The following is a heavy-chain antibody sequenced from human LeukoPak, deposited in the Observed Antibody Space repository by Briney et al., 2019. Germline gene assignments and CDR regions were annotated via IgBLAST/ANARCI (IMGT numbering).Heavy chain of an antibody. J-gene: IGHJ3*02. CDR1: GGSISSGGYY. CDR2: IYYSGST. Sequence: SQTLSLTCTVSGGSISSGGYYWSWIRQHPGKGLEWIGYIYYSGSTYYNPSLKSRVTISVDTSKNQFSLKLSSVTAADTAVYYCARESPTDYGDYGNAFDIWGQGTMVTVSS. D-gene: IGHD4-17*01. CDR3: ARESPTDYGDYGNAFDI. V-gene: IGHV4-31*03.